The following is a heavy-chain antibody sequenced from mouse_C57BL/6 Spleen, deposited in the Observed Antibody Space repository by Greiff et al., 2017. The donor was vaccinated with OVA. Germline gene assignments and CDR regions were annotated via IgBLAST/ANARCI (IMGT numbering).Heavy chain of an antibody. D-gene: IGHD2-2*01. CDR3: ARGLREFSYYFDY. J-gene: IGHJ2*01. Sequence: VQLQQPGAELVKPGASVKLSCKASGYTFTSYWMQWVKQRPGQGLEWIGEIDPSDSYTNYNQKFKGKATLTVDTSSSTAYMQLSSLTSEDSAVYYCARGLREFSYYFDYWGQGTTLTVSS. CDR2: IDPSDSYT. CDR1: GYTFTSYW. V-gene: IGHV1-50*01.